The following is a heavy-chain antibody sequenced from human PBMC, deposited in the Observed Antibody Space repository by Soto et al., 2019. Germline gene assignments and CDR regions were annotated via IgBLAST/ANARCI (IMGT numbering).Heavy chain of an antibody. CDR2: VSWNSDTI. J-gene: IGHJ6*02. Sequence: EVQLVESGGGLVQPGRSLRLSCVTSGFTFDDYAMHWVRQAPGKGLEWVSGVSWNSDTIGYADSVKGRFSISRDSAKMXLYLQMNSLRPEDTALYYCAKVGGLGSYYGWGMDVWGQGTTVTVSS. V-gene: IGHV3-9*01. CDR3: AKVGGLGSYYGWGMDV. CDR1: GFTFDDYA. D-gene: IGHD3-10*01.